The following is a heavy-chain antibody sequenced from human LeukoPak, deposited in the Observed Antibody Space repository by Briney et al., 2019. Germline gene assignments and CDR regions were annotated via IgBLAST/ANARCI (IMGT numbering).Heavy chain of an antibody. Sequence: GESLKISCKGSGYSFTSYWIGWVRQMPGKGLEWMGIIYPGDSDTRYSPSFQGQVTISADKSISTAYLQWSSLKASDTAMYYCARHEEGGGSEVDYFDYWGQGTLVTVSS. J-gene: IGHJ4*02. D-gene: IGHD2-15*01. CDR3: ARHEEGGGSEVDYFDY. V-gene: IGHV5-51*01. CDR1: GYSFTSYW. CDR2: IYPGDSDT.